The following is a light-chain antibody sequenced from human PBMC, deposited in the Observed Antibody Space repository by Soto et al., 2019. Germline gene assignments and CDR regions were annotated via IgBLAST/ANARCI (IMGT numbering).Light chain of an antibody. V-gene: IGKV3-11*01. J-gene: IGKJ4*01. CDR3: QQGSNWPLT. Sequence: EIVLTQSPATLSLSPGERATLSCRASQSVNSYLAWYQQKPGQAPRLLIYDASNRATGIPARFSGSGSGTDFTLTISSLEPEDFADYYCQQGSNWPLTFGGGTKVEIK. CDR1: QSVNSY. CDR2: DAS.